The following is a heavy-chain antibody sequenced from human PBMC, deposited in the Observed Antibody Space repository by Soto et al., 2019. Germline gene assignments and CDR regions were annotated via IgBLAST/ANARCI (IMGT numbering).Heavy chain of an antibody. CDR2: IGESGTPT. J-gene: IGHJ4*02. D-gene: IGHD3-16*02. Sequence: GGSLRLSCAASGFTFSSYAMKWVRQAPGKGLEWVSLIGESGTPTYYADSVKGRFTISRDNSENTLFLKMNSLRAEGTAVYYCAKVAYVYFWGSYRYTWYDWGQGTLVTVSS. CDR1: GFTFSSYA. V-gene: IGHV3-23*01. CDR3: AKVAYVYFWGSYRYTWYD.